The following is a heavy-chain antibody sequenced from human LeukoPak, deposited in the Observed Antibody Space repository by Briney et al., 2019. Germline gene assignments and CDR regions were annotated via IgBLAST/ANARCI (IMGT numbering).Heavy chain of an antibody. Sequence: GGSLRLSCAASGFTFSSYAMHWVRQAPGKGLEYVSAISSNGGSTYYANSVKGRFTISRDNSKNTLYLQMGSLRAEDMAVYYCARGGGYDVYFDYWGQGALVTVSS. CDR1: GFTFSSYA. CDR3: ARGGGYDVYFDY. CDR2: ISSNGGST. J-gene: IGHJ4*02. V-gene: IGHV3-64*01. D-gene: IGHD5-12*01.